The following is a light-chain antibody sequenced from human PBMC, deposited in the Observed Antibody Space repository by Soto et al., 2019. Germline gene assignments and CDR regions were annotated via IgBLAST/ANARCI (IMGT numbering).Light chain of an antibody. V-gene: IGKV3-20*01. J-gene: IGKJ1*01. CDR2: GAS. Sequence: EIVLTQSPGTLSLSPGDRATLSCRASQSVNSNYLAWYQRKPGQAPRLLIYGASNRATDIPSRFSASGSGTDFTRTITRLAAEDFAVYYCQQYDSTPPTFGQGTKVEVK. CDR3: QQYDSTPPT. CDR1: QSVNSNY.